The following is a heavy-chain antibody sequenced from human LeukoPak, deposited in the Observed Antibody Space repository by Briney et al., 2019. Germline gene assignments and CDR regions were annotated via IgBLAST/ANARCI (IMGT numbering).Heavy chain of an antibody. J-gene: IGHJ4*02. CDR3: VEGKGSSGWYGSNFDY. CDR2: ISYDGSNK. Sequence: PGRSLRLSCAASGFTFSSYAMHWVRQAPGKGLEWVAVISYDGSNKYYADSVKGRFTISRDNSKNTLYLQMNSLRAEDTAVYYCVEGKGSSGWYGSNFDYWGQGTLVTVSS. V-gene: IGHV3-30-3*01. CDR1: GFTFSSYA. D-gene: IGHD6-19*01.